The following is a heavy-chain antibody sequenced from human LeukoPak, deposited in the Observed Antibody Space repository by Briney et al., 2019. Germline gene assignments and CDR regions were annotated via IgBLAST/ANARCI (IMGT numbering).Heavy chain of an antibody. CDR3: ARDSRVTIFGVAPGDY. Sequence: GASVKVSCKASGYTFTFYYMHWVRQAPGQRLEWMGWINPNSGGTNYAQKFQGRVTMTRDTSISTAYMELSRLRSDDTAVYYCARDSRVTIFGVAPGDYWGQGTLVTVSS. V-gene: IGHV1-2*02. J-gene: IGHJ4*02. CDR2: INPNSGGT. D-gene: IGHD3-3*01. CDR1: GYTFTFYY.